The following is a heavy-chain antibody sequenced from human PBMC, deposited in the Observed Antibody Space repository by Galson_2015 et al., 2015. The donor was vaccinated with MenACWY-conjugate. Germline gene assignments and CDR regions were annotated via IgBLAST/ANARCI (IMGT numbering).Heavy chain of an antibody. CDR3: SYCSGGRYRYYFDY. V-gene: IGHV2-5*02. CDR2: LYWDDDK. D-gene: IGHD2-15*01. Sequence: PALVNPTQPLTLPCTFSGFSLRTSGVGVGWIRQPPGKALEWLALLYWDDDKRYSPSLKSRLTITKDTSKNQVVLTMTNMDPVDTATYYCSYCSGGRYRYYFDYWGQGTLVTVSS. J-gene: IGHJ4*02. CDR1: GFSLRTSGVG.